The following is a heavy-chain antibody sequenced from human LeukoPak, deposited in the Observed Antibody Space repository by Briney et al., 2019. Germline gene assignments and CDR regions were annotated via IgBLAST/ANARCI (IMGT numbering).Heavy chain of an antibody. D-gene: IGHD1/OR15-1a*01. CDR2: IFPGDSDT. Sequence: GESLKISCKGSGYSFTTYWIGWVRQMPGKGLEWMGIIFPGDSDTIYSPSLQGQVTISADKSINTAYLQWSSLQASDTAMYFCATSESQTKFDYWGQGTQVIVSS. CDR3: ATSESQTKFDY. J-gene: IGHJ4*02. V-gene: IGHV5-51*01. CDR1: GYSFTTYW.